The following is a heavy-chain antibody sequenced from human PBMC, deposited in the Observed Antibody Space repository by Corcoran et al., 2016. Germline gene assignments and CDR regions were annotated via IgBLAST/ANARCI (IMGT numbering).Heavy chain of an antibody. J-gene: IGHJ6*02. D-gene: IGHD1-26*01. CDR2: MNPNSGNT. CDR1: GYTFTSCD. CDR3: AGGGAIYGMDV. V-gene: IGHV1-8*01. Sequence: QVQLGQSGAGVKKPGASVKVSCKASGYTFTSCDINWVRKGTGQGVEWMGWMNPNSGNTGYAQQFQGRVTMTRNTSISTPYMELSSLGSEDAALDYCAGGGAIYGMDVWGQGTTVTVSS.